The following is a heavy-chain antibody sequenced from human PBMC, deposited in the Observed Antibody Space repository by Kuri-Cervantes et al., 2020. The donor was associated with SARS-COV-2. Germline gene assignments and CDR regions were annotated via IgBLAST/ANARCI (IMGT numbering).Heavy chain of an antibody. CDR3: TTDRFI. CDR1: GLTFSDAW. Sequence: GGSLRLSCTAPGLTFSDAWMSWVRQAPGKGLERVGRFKSKTAGGTTVYAAPVKGRFTISRDDSTNMFYLQMNSLKTEDTAVYYCTTDRFIWGQGTMVTVSS. J-gene: IGHJ3*02. D-gene: IGHD3-3*01. V-gene: IGHV3-15*01. CDR2: FKSKTAGGTT.